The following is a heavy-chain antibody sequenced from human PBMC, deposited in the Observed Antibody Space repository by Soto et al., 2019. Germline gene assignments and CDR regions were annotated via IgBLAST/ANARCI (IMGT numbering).Heavy chain of an antibody. CDR1: GFTFSSYA. V-gene: IGHV3-23*01. CDR2: ISGSGGST. D-gene: IGHD2-2*01. CDR3: AYLGDCISTSCYRRDYYYGMDV. Sequence: EVQLLESGGGLVQPGGSLRLSCAASGFTFSSYAMSWVRQAPGKGLEWVSAISGSGGSTYYADSVKGRFTISRDNSKNTLYLRMYILRAEDTAVSYCAYLGDCISTSCYRRDYYYGMDVW. J-gene: IGHJ6*01.